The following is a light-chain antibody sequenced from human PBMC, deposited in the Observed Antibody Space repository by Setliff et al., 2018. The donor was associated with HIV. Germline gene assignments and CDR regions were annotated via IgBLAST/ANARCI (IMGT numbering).Light chain of an antibody. CDR3: CSYAGSSTPYV. CDR2: EVS. J-gene: IGLJ1*01. CDR1: SSDVGTYNL. V-gene: IGLV2-23*02. Sequence: QSVLTQPASVSGSPGQSITISCTGTSSDVGTYNLVSWYQQHPGKAPKLMIYEVSKRPSGVSNRFSGSKSANAASLTISGLQADDEADYYCCSYAGSSTPYVFGTGTKGTVL.